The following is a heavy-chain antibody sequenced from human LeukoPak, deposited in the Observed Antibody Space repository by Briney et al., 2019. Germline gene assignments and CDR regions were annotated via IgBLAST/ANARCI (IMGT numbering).Heavy chain of an antibody. J-gene: IGHJ4*02. Sequence: PGGSLRLSCAASGFTFSSYEMNWVRQAPGKGLEGVSYISSSGSTIYYADSVKGRFTISRDNAKNSLYLQMNSLRAEDTAVYYCARDLYGVSHDFWGQGTLVTVSS. CDR1: GFTFSSYE. V-gene: IGHV3-48*03. D-gene: IGHD4-17*01. CDR3: ARDLYGVSHDF. CDR2: ISSSGSTI.